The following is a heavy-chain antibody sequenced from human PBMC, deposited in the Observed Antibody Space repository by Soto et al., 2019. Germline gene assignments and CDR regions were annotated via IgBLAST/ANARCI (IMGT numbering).Heavy chain of an antibody. CDR2: ISGSGGST. D-gene: IGHD3-22*01. J-gene: IGHJ4*02. CDR1: GFTFRSYA. V-gene: IGHV3-23*01. CDR3: AKYSLYYYGSGRAAQDY. Sequence: GGSLRLSCAASGFTFRSYAMSLVRQAPGKGLEWVSAISGSGGSTYYADSVKGRFTISRDNSKNTLYLQMNSLRAEDTAVYYCAKYSLYYYGSGRAAQDYWGRGTLVTVSS.